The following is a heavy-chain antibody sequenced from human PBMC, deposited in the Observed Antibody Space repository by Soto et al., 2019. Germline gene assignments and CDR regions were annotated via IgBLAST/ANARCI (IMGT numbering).Heavy chain of an antibody. Sequence: SETLSLTCTVSGGSIISSSYYWGGIRHPPGKVLELIGSIDYSGSTYYNPSLKGRVTISVDTSKNQSSLKLSSVAAADTAVYYCARPRVGSGPSIAFDIWGQGTMVTVSS. CDR3: ARPRVGSGPSIAFDI. CDR1: GGSIISSSYY. J-gene: IGHJ3*02. V-gene: IGHV4-39*01. CDR2: IDYSGST. D-gene: IGHD3-3*01.